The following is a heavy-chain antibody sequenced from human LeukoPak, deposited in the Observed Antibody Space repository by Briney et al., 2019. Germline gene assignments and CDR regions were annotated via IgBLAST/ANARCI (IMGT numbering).Heavy chain of an antibody. V-gene: IGHV4-39*01. Sequence: SETLSLTCTVSGGSISSSSYYWGWIRQPPGKGLEWIGSIYYSGSTYYNPSLKSRVTISVDTSKNQFSLKLSSVTAADTAVYYCASHRRWQLGNNWFDPWGQGTLVTVSS. J-gene: IGHJ5*02. CDR3: ASHRRWQLGNNWFDP. CDR1: GGSISSSSYY. D-gene: IGHD2-15*01. CDR2: IYYSGST.